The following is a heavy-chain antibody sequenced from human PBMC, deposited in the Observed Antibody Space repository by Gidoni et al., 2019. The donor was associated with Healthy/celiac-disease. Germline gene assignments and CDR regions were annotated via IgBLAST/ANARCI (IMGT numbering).Heavy chain of an antibody. CDR1: GCSVSSGSYY. Sequence: PSETLSLTCTVSGCSVSSGSYYWSWIRQPPGKGLEWIGYIYYSGSTNYNPSLKSRVTISVDTSKNQFSLKLSSVTAADTAVYYCARGPWQQPPSYYMDVWGKGTTVTVSS. D-gene: IGHD6-13*01. V-gene: IGHV4-61*01. J-gene: IGHJ6*03. CDR2: IYYSGST. CDR3: ARGPWQQPPSYYMDV.